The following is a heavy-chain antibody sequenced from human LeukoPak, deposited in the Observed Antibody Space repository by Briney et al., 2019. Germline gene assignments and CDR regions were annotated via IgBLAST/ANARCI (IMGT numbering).Heavy chain of an antibody. Sequence: SETLSLTCTLSGASISSYYWSWIRQPPGKGLEWIGYIYYSGSTRYNPSLKSRVTISVDTSKNQFSLKLSSVTAADTAVYYCARVGILRFPSNWFDPWGQGTLVTVSS. J-gene: IGHJ5*02. V-gene: IGHV4-59*01. CDR1: GASISSYY. CDR3: ARVGILRFPSNWFDP. D-gene: IGHD3-3*01. CDR2: IYYSGST.